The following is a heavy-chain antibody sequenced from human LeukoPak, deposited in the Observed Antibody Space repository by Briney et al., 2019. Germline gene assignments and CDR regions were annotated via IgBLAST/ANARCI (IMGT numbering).Heavy chain of an antibody. CDR1: GYTFTSYG. V-gene: IGHV1-18*01. CDR3: ARESGDLDYYDSSGYPDC. J-gene: IGHJ4*02. Sequence: GASVKVSCKASGYTFTSYGISWVRQAPGQGLEWMGWISAYNGNTNYAQKSQGRVTITTDESTITAYLERSILRSEDTPVYYCARESGDLDYYDSSGYPDCWGQGTLVTVSS. D-gene: IGHD3-22*01. CDR2: ISAYNGNT.